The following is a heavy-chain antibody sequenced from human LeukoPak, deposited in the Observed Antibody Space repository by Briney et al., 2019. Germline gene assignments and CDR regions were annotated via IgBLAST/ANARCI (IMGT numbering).Heavy chain of an antibody. D-gene: IGHD3-10*01. CDR1: GYAFTSYD. CDR3: ARGAMVRGRANWFDP. Sequence: ASVEVSCKASGYAFTSYDINWVRQATGQGLEWMGWMNPNSGNTGYAQKFQGRVTMTRNTSISTAYMELSSLRSEDTAVYYCARGAMVRGRANWFDPWGQGTLVTVSS. CDR2: MNPNSGNT. J-gene: IGHJ5*02. V-gene: IGHV1-8*01.